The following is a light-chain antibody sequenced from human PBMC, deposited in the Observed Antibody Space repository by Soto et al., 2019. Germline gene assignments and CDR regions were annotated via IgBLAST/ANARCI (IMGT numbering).Light chain of an antibody. CDR2: DAS. V-gene: IGKV1-5*01. CDR1: QSISSW. Sequence: DIQMTQSPSTLSASVGARVTITCRASQSISSWLAWDQQKPGKAPKLLIYDASSLESGVPSRFSGSGSGTEFTLTISSLQPDDFATYYCEKYNSYSTFGQGAKVDI. J-gene: IGKJ1*01. CDR3: EKYNSYST.